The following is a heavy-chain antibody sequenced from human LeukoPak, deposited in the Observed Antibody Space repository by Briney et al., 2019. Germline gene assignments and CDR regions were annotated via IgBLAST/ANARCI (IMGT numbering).Heavy chain of an antibody. CDR3: ARFNFRRAAAAKAGVQAFDI. D-gene: IGHD6-13*01. CDR1: GFTFSGYW. CDR2: VNSDGSST. V-gene: IGHV3-74*01. Sequence: GGSLRLSCAASGFTFSGYWMHWVRQAPGKGLVWVSRVNSDGSSTTYADSVKGRFTISRDNAKNTLYLQMNSLRPEDTAVYYCARFNFRRAAAAKAGVQAFDIWGQGTMVTVSS. J-gene: IGHJ3*02.